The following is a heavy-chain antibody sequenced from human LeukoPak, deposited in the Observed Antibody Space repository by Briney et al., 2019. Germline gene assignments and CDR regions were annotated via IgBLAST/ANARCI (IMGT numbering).Heavy chain of an antibody. Sequence: PSETLSLTCTVSGGSISSYYWSWIRQPPGKGLEWIGYIYYSGSTNYNPSLKSRVTISVDTSKNQFSLKLSSVTAADTAVYYCARHGTLPREVDYWGQGTLVTVSS. D-gene: IGHD1-14*01. CDR2: IYYSGST. V-gene: IGHV4-59*08. J-gene: IGHJ4*02. CDR3: ARHGTLPREVDY. CDR1: GGSISSYY.